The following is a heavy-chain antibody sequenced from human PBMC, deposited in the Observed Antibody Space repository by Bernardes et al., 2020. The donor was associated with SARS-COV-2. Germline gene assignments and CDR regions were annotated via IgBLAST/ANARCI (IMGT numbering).Heavy chain of an antibody. CDR3: ACPGGYGSVDY. J-gene: IGHJ4*02. D-gene: IGHD3-10*01. V-gene: IGHV3-53*01. CDR1: GFSVSIAY. CDR2: IYSCRST. Sequence: WGSLRLSCAVSGFSVSIAYMSWVRQAPGKGRECVAVIYSCRSTYYADSVKGRFHISRDNSKNTLYLQMNGLRGEDTATYYCACPGGYGSVDYCDQGTLVTVSS.